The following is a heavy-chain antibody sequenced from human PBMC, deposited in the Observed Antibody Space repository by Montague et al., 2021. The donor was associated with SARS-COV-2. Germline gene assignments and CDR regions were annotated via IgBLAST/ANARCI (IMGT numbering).Heavy chain of an antibody. CDR3: TRRLHGFNRHYFDY. J-gene: IGHJ4*02. V-gene: IGHV4-34*01. D-gene: IGHD5-24*01. CDR2: TNHSGST. CDR1: GASFNGYY. Sequence: SETLSLTCAVYGASFNGYYWTWIRQPPGKGLEWIGETNHSGSTSYNPSLRSRVTISVDTSKNQFSLKLTSVTAADTAVYYCTRRLHGFNRHYFDYWGQGTLVTVSS.